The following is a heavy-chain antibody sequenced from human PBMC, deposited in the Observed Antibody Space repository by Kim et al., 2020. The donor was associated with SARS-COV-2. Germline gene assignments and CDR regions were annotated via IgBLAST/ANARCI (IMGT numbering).Heavy chain of an antibody. Sequence: SETLSLTCTVSGGSISSSSYYWGWIRQPPGKGLEWIGSIYYSGSTYYNPSLKSRVTISVDTSKNQFSLKLSSVTAADTAVHYCARQDYDYVWGSYRPWGQGTLVTVSS. D-gene: IGHD3-16*02. J-gene: IGHJ5*02. CDR2: IYYSGST. V-gene: IGHV4-39*01. CDR1: GGSISSSSYY. CDR3: ARQDYDYVWGSYRP.